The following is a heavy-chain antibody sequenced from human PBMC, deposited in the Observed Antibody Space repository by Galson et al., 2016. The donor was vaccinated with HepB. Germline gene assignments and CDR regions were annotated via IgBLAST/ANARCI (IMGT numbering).Heavy chain of an antibody. CDR1: GFTFSGCQ. Sequence: SLRLSCAASGFTFSGCQMNWVRQAPGKGLEWLSHISRGGGTTSYADSVKGRLTISRDNAKNSLYLQMDSLRVEGTAVYFCARDGVDIWSPCYGGMDCWGQGTLVTVSP. CDR2: ISRGGGTT. J-gene: IGHJ4*02. V-gene: IGHV3-48*03. D-gene: IGHD4-23*01. CDR3: ARDGVDIWSPCYGGMDC.